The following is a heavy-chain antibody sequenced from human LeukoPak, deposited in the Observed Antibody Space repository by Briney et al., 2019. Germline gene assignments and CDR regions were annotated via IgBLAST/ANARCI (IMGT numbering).Heavy chain of an antibody. D-gene: IGHD4-17*01. CDR2: IYHSGST. J-gene: IGHJ4*02. CDR3: AREGDYGDYDVFDY. Sequence: SETLSLTCAVSGGSISRSNWWSWVRQPPGKGLEWIGEIYHSGSTNYNPSLKSRVTISVDKSKNQFSLKLSSVTAADTAVYYCAREGDYGDYDVFDYWGQGTLVTVSS. CDR1: GGSISRSNW. V-gene: IGHV4-4*02.